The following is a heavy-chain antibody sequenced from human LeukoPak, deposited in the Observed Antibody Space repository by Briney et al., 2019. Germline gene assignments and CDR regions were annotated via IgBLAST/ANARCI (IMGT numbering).Heavy chain of an antibody. Sequence: GGSLRLSCVASGFTFSNYWMSWIRQAPGKGLEWVSYISSGGRTIYYADSVKGRFTMSRDNAKNSLYLQMNSLRAEDTAVYYCARPVVAATTPDTFDIWGQGTMVTVSS. CDR3: ARPVVAATTPDTFDI. CDR2: ISSGGRTI. J-gene: IGHJ3*02. V-gene: IGHV3-11*04. CDR1: GFTFSNYW. D-gene: IGHD2-15*01.